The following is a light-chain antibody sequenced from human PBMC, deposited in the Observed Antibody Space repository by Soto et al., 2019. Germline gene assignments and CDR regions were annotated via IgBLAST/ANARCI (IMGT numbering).Light chain of an antibody. Sequence: QSALTQPPSASGSPGQSVTISCTGTPSDVGASNYVSWYQQQPGKAPKLMISEVSKRPAGVPDRFAGSKSGNTASLTVAVHDAEDEADYYCSSSAGTKNIVFGAGTKVTVL. CDR2: EVS. V-gene: IGLV2-8*01. CDR1: PSDVGASNY. J-gene: IGLJ1*01. CDR3: SSSAGTKNIV.